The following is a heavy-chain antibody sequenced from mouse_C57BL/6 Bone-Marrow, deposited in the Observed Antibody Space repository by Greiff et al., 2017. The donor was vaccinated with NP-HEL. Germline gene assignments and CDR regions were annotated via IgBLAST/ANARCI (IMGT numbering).Heavy chain of an antibody. J-gene: IGHJ3*01. D-gene: IGHD4-1*01. Sequence: EVQLVESGPGLVKPSQSLSLTCSVTGYSITSGYYWNWIRQFPGNKLEWMGYISYDGSNNYNPSLKNRISITRDTSKNQFFLKLNSVTTEDTATYYCARGSNSWFAYWGQGTLVTVSA. CDR1: GYSITSGYY. CDR2: ISYDGSN. CDR3: ARGSNSWFAY. V-gene: IGHV3-6*01.